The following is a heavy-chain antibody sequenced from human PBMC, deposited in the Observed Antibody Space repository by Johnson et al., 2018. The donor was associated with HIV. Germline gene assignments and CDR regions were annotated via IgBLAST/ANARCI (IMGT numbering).Heavy chain of an antibody. Sequence: EVQLVESGGGVVQPGRSLRLSCAASQFTFSSYDMHWVRQATGKGLEWVSAIGTAGDTYYPGSVKGRFTISRDTSKNTLYLQMNSLRAEDTAVYYWARGQGASKWEPFGGDAFDIWGQGTLVTVSS. V-gene: IGHV3-13*01. CDR3: ARGQGASKWEPFGGDAFDI. J-gene: IGHJ3*02. CDR1: QFTFSSYD. D-gene: IGHD1-26*01. CDR2: IGTAGDT.